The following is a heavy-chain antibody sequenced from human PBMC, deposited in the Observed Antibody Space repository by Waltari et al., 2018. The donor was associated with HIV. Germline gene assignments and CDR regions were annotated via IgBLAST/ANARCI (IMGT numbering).Heavy chain of an antibody. CDR2: IDHRGRT. V-gene: IGHV4-34*01. D-gene: IGHD6-13*01. J-gene: IGHJ4*02. CDR1: GESFSHYY. CDR3: ARPVDCTSTTCTGPFDY. Sequence: QVQLHQWGAGLLTPSETLSLTCAVYGESFSHYYWSWIRQPPGKGLEWIGAIDHRGRTKFNTSLKSRVTMSADKSKNQLSLKLSSVTAADTAVYFCARPVDCTSTTCTGPFDYWGQGNLVTVST.